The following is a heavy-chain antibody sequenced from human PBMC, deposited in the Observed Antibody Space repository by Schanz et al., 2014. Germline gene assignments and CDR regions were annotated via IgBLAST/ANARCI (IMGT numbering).Heavy chain of an antibody. V-gene: IGHV3-48*01. D-gene: IGHD2-2*01. J-gene: IGHJ6*04. CDR2: ISSSSGTI. Sequence: EVHLVESGGGLVQPGGSLRLSCEASGFTFSNYGMNWVRQAPEKGLEWVSYISSSSGTIYYADSVKGRFTISRDNAKNLLYLQMNGLRAEDTAVYFCARDLSSLIQGDVWGKGTTVTVSS. CDR1: GFTFSNYG. CDR3: ARDLSSLIQGDV.